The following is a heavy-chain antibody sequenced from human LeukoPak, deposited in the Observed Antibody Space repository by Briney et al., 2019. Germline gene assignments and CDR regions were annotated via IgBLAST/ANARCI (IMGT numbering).Heavy chain of an antibody. V-gene: IGHV4-39*07. CDR1: GFSISSSSYY. CDR2: IYYSGST. D-gene: IGHD6-13*01. CDR3: ARSYSSSWYLEV. J-gene: IGHJ4*02. Sequence: PSETLSLTCTVSGFSISSSSYYWGWLRQPPGKGLEWIGSIYYSGSTYYNPSLKSRITISVDTSKNQFSLKLSSVTAADTAVYYCARSYSSSWYLEVWGQGTLVTVSS.